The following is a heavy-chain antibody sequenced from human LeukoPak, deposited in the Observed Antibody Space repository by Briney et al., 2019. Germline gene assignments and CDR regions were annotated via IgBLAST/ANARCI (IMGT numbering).Heavy chain of an antibody. J-gene: IGHJ4*02. D-gene: IGHD6-19*01. CDR3: ARGKAVAGTLGFGY. CDR2: INHSGST. CDR1: GGSFSGYY. Sequence: SETLSLTCAVYGGSFSGYYWSWIRQPPGKGLEWIGEINHSGSTNYSPSLKSRVTISVDTSKNQFSLKLSSVTAADTAVYYCARGKAVAGTLGFGYWGQGTLVTVSS. V-gene: IGHV4-34*01.